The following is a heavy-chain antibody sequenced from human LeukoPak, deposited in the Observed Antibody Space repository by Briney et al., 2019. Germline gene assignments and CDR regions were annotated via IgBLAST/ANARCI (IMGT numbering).Heavy chain of an antibody. CDR2: IYPGDSDT. D-gene: IGHD2-15*01. Sequence: GESLKISCQGSGYSFTSYWIGWVRQMPGKGLEWMGIIYPGDSDTRYSPSLHGQVTISADKSISTAYLQWSSLKASDTAMYYCARDDCSGGSCYCDYWGQGTLVIVSS. J-gene: IGHJ4*02. V-gene: IGHV5-51*01. CDR3: ARDDCSGGSCYCDY. CDR1: GYSFTSYW.